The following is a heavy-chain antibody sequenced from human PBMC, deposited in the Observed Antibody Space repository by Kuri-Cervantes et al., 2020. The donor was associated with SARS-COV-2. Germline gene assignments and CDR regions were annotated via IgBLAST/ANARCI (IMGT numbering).Heavy chain of an antibody. CDR2: ISDNGGST. J-gene: IGHJ6*03. CDR3: AKDRDTSGYYYYHMDV. CDR1: GFTFSSYG. Sequence: GESLKISCAASGFTFSSYGMHWVRQAPGKGLEYVSSISDNGGSTYYANSVKGRFTISRDNSKNTLYLQMDNLRAEDMAVYYCAKDRDTSGYYYYHMDVWGKGTTVTVSS. V-gene: IGHV3-64*01. D-gene: IGHD3-22*01.